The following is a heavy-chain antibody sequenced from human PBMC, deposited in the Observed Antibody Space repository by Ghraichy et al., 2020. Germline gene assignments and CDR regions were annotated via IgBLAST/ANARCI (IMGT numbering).Heavy chain of an antibody. J-gene: IGHJ6*02. CDR1: GFTFSSYS. V-gene: IGHV3-21*01. CDR3: ARAPLVAYYGLDG. Sequence: GGSLRLSCAASGFTFSSYSMNWVRQAPGKGLEWVSSISSSSSYIYYADSVKGRFTISRDNAKNSLYLQMNSLRAEDTAVYYCARAPLVAYYGLDGGGQATTVTVS. CDR2: ISSSSSYI. D-gene: IGHD5-12*01.